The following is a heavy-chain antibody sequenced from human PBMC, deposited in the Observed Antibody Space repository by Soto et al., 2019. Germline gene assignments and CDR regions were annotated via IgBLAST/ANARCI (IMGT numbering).Heavy chain of an antibody. D-gene: IGHD1-26*01. CDR1: GFTFSRNG. V-gene: IGHV3-33*01. CDR3: VRDGVGATPFYGYFDY. Sequence: GGSLRLSCAASGFTFSRNGMHWVRQAPGKGLEWVAVIWYDGSNKYYADSVKGRFTISRDNSKNTLYLEMNSLRAEDTAVYYCVRDGVGATPFYGYFDYWGQGTLVTVSS. CDR2: IWYDGSNK. J-gene: IGHJ4*02.